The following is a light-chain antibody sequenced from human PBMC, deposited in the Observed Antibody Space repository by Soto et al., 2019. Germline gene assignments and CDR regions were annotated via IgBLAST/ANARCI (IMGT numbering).Light chain of an antibody. J-gene: IGKJ2*01. V-gene: IGKV3-11*01. CDR2: DAS. CDR1: QSVSSY. Sequence: EIVLTQSPATLSLSPGERATLSCRASQSVSSYLAWYQQKPGQAPRLLIYDASNRATGIPARFSGSGSGTDFTLTISSLEPEDFAVYYCQQRRKWPPYTVGQGTKLAIK. CDR3: QQRRKWPPYT.